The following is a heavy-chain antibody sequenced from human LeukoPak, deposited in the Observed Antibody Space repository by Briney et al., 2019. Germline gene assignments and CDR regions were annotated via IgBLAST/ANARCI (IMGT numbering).Heavy chain of an antibody. CDR3: ARDTSSTSIWYFDL. Sequence: ASXXXSXKASGYTFTSYGISWVRQAPGQGVEWMGWISAYNGNTNYAQKLQSRVTMTTDTSTSTAYMELTSLRSDDTAVYYCARDTSSTSIWYFDLWGRGTLVTVSS. CDR1: GYTFTSYG. D-gene: IGHD2-2*01. J-gene: IGHJ2*01. CDR2: ISAYNGNT. V-gene: IGHV1-18*01.